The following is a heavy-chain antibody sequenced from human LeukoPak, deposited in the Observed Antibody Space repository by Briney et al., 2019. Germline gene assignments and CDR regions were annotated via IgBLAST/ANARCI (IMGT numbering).Heavy chain of an antibody. CDR3: ARDHSSWEVPSDY. Sequence: PGGSLRLSCAASGFSFNTYWMHWVRQVPGKGLMWVSGMNTDGSDRSYADSVKGRFTISRDNAKNTLYLQMNSLRAEDTAVYYCARDHSSWEVPSDYWGQGTLVTVSS. CDR1: GFSFNTYW. J-gene: IGHJ4*02. V-gene: IGHV3-74*01. CDR2: MNTDGSDR. D-gene: IGHD6-13*01.